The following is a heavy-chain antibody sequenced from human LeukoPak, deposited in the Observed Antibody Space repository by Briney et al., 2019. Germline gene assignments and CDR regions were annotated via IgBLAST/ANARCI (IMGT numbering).Heavy chain of an antibody. CDR3: ARVVVVPAAIRFDP. CDR1: GGSLSSYY. V-gene: IGHV4-4*07. Sequence: PSETLSLTCTVSGGSLSSYYWSWIRQPAGKGLEWIGRIYTSGSTNYNPSLKSRVTMSVDTSKNQFSLKLSSVTAADTAVYYCARVVVVPAAIRFDPWGQGTLVTVSS. J-gene: IGHJ5*02. D-gene: IGHD2-2*01. CDR2: IYTSGST.